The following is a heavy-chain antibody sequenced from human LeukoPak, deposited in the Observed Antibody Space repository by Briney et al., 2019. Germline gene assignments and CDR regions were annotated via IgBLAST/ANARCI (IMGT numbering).Heavy chain of an antibody. CDR2: IRYDGSNK. J-gene: IGHJ4*02. CDR3: ARDPYSSGWYGGRYFDY. V-gene: IGHV3-30*02. D-gene: IGHD6-19*01. CDR1: GFTFSSYA. Sequence: GGSLRLSCAASGFTFSSYAMSWVRQAPGKGLEWVAFIRYDGSNKYYADSVKGRFTISRDNAKNSLYLQMNSLRAEDTAVYYCARDPYSSGWYGGRYFDYWGQGTLVTVSS.